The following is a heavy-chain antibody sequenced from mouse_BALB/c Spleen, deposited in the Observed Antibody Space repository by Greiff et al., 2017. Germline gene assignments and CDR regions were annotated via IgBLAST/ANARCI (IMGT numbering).Heavy chain of an antibody. Sequence: QVQLQQSGPELVKTGDSVKISCKASGYTFTSYYMYWVKQRPGQGLEWIGEINPSNGGTNFNEKFKSKATLTVDKSSSTAYMQLSSLTSEDSAVYYCTITDYYAMDYWGQGTSVTVSS. CDR3: TITDYYAMDY. CDR2: INPSNGGT. CDR1: GYTFTSYY. J-gene: IGHJ4*01. V-gene: IGHV1S16*01.